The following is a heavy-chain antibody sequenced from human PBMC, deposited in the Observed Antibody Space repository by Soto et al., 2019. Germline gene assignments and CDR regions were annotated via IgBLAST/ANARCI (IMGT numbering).Heavy chain of an antibody. CDR1: GFTVSSNY. Sequence: EVQLVESGGGLIQPGGSLRLSCAASGFTVSSNYMSWVRQAPGKGLGWVSVIYSGGSTYYADSVKGRFTISRDNSKNTXXXXXXXXXXXXXXXXXXXXXXXXXXXXXYFQHWGQGTLVTVSS. V-gene: IGHV3-53*01. CDR2: IYSGGST. CDR3: XXXXXXXXXXXYFQH. J-gene: IGHJ1*01.